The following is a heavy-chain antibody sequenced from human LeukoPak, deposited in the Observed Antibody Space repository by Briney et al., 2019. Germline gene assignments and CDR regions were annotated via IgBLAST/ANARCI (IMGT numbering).Heavy chain of an antibody. Sequence: SETLSLTCAVYGGSFSGYYWSWIRQPPGKGLEWIGEINHSGSTNYNPSLKSRVTISVDTSKNQFSLKLSSVTAADTAVYYCARVVGAFYYDSSPYFDYWGQGTLVTVSS. CDR2: INHSGST. J-gene: IGHJ4*02. D-gene: IGHD3-22*01. CDR3: ARVVGAFYYDSSPYFDY. V-gene: IGHV4-34*01. CDR1: GGSFSGYY.